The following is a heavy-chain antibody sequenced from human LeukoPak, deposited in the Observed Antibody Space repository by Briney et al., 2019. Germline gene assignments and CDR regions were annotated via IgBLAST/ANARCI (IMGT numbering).Heavy chain of an antibody. CDR1: GFTFSSHW. J-gene: IGHJ4*02. CDR3: ARGPGHGATYYER. V-gene: IGHV3-74*01. CDR2: ISTDGSRT. Sequence: PGGSLRLSCATSGFTFSSHWMHWVRQTPGKGLVWVSRISTDGSRTYYADSVRGRFTFSRDNAKNTVYLQMNSLRAEDTAVYYCARGPGHGATYYERWGQGTLVTVSP. D-gene: IGHD1-26*01.